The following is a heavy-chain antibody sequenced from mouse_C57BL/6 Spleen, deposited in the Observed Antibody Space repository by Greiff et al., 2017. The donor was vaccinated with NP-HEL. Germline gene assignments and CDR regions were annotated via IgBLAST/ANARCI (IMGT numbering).Heavy chain of an antibody. D-gene: IGHD1-1*01. CDR1: GYTFTSYW. Sequence: QVQLQQPGAELVRPGSSVKLSCKASGYTFTSYWMDWVKQRPGQGLEWIGNIYPSDSETHYTQKFQEKATLTVDKSSSKAYMQLSSLTSEDSAVYYCARGGYYARRRYFDVWGTGTTVTVSS. J-gene: IGHJ1*03. CDR3: ARGGYYARRRYFDV. CDR2: IYPSDSET. V-gene: IGHV1-61*01.